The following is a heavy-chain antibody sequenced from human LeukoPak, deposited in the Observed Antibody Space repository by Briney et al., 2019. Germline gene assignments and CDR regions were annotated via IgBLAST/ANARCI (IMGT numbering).Heavy chain of an antibody. D-gene: IGHD3-9*01. J-gene: IGHJ4*02. CDR2: IFYSGST. V-gene: IGHV4-59*01. Sequence: SETLSLTCAVSGGSISTYYWSWIRQPPGKGLEWIGYIFYSGSTNFNPSPKSRVTISVDTSKNQFSLKLTSVTAADTAIYYCARARYFDWLLTYFDYWGQGTLVTVSS. CDR3: ARARYFDWLLTYFDY. CDR1: GGSISTYY.